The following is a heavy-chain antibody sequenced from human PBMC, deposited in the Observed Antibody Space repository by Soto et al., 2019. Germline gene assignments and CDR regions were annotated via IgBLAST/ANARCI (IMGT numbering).Heavy chain of an antibody. Sequence: ASVKVSCKASGGTFSSYAISWVRQAPGQGLEWMGGIIPIFGTANYAQKFQGRVTITADESTSTAYMELSSLRSEDTAVYYCARGMTNYYYDSSGYSSDYWGQGTLVTVSS. J-gene: IGHJ4*02. V-gene: IGHV1-69*13. CDR2: IIPIFGTA. CDR3: ARGMTNYYYDSSGYSSDY. CDR1: GGTFSSYA. D-gene: IGHD3-22*01.